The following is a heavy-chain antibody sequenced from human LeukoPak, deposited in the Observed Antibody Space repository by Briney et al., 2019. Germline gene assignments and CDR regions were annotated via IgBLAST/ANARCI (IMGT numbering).Heavy chain of an antibody. Sequence: GGSLRLSCAASGFAFTNAWMNWVRQAPGKGLEWVGRIKSKTDGGTADYAAPVKGRFTISRDDSKNTLYLQMNSLKTEDTAVYYCATADSSGRFLIDYWGQGTLVTVSS. D-gene: IGHD3-22*01. CDR2: IKSKTDGGTA. J-gene: IGHJ4*02. CDR3: ATADSSGRFLIDY. V-gene: IGHV3-15*07. CDR1: GFAFTNAW.